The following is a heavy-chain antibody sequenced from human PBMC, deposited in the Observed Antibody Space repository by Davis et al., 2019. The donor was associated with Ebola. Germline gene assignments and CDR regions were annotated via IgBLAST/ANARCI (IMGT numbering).Heavy chain of an antibody. J-gene: IGHJ6*02. D-gene: IGHD5-12*01. CDR1: GFIFNNYG. Sequence: GESLKISCAASGFIFNNYGMHWVRQAPGKGLEWVSAISGSGGSTYYADSVKGRFTISRDNSKNTLYLQMNSLRAEDTALYYCASGDGRGSSYDMDVWGQGTTVTVSS. V-gene: IGHV3-23*01. CDR2: ISGSGGST. CDR3: ASGDGRGSSYDMDV.